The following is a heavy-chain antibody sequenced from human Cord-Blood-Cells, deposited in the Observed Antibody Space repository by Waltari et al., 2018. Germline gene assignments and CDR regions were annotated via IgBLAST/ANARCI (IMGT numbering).Heavy chain of an antibody. CDR1: GFSLSTSGVG. D-gene: IGHD7-27*01. CDR2: IYWNDDK. CDR3: AHRLPTGDLDY. Sequence: QITLKESGPTLVKPTQTLTLTCTFSGFSLSTSGVGVGWILQPPGKALEWLALIYWNDDKRYSPSLKSRLTITKDTSKNQVVLTMTNMDPVDTATYYCAHRLPTGDLDYWGQGTLVTVSS. J-gene: IGHJ4*02. V-gene: IGHV2-5*01.